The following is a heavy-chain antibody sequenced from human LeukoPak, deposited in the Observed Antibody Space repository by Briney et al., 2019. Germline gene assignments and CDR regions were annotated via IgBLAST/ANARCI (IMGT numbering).Heavy chain of an antibody. CDR2: ISTYSSNI. Sequence: ASVKVSCKASGYTFTSYGISWVRQAPGQGLEWMGWISTYSSNIHYAQKLQGRVTMTTDTSTSTAYMELRSLRPDDTAVYYCAIDCSGGTCDAYYYFDMDVWGQGTTVTVSS. J-gene: IGHJ6*02. D-gene: IGHD2-15*01. V-gene: IGHV1-18*01. CDR3: AIDCSGGTCDAYYYFDMDV. CDR1: GYTFTSYG.